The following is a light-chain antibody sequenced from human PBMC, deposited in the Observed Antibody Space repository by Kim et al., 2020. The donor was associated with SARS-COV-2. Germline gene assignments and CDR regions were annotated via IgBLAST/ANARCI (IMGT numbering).Light chain of an antibody. CDR2: DVS. CDR1: SSDVGGYNY. Sequence: QSVLTQPASVSGSPGQSITISCTGTSSDVGGYNYVSWYQQHPGKAPKLMIYDVSKRPPGVSNRFSGSKSGNTASLTISGLQAEDEADYYCSSYTSSSTLVFGGGTQLTVL. V-gene: IGLV2-14*01. J-gene: IGLJ2*01. CDR3: SSYTSSSTLV.